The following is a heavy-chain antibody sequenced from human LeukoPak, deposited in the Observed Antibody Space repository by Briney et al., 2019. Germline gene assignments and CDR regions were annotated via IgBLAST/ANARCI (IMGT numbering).Heavy chain of an antibody. CDR2: INHSGST. Sequence: PSETLSLTCAVYGGSFGGYYWSWIRQPPGKGLEWIGEINHSGSTNYNPSLKSRVTISVDTSKNQFSLKLSSVTAADTAVYYCARARGREHYDSSGYLGYWGQGTLVTVSS. CDR3: ARARGREHYDSSGYLGY. V-gene: IGHV4-34*01. D-gene: IGHD3-22*01. CDR1: GGSFGGYY. J-gene: IGHJ4*02.